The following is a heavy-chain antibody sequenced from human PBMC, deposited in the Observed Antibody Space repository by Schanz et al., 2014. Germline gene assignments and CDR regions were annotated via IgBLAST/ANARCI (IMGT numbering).Heavy chain of an antibody. V-gene: IGHV3-23*04. CDR2: ISGSGGST. CDR1: GFIFRSFG. D-gene: IGHD1-26*01. J-gene: IGHJ4*02. Sequence: VQLVESGGGVVQPGRSLRLSCATSGFIFRSFGIHWVRQAPSKGLEWVSAISGSGGSTYYADSVKGRFTISRDNSKNTLYLQMNSLRAEDTGLYFCARGGSGSHYRLDYWGQGTLVTVSS. CDR3: ARGGSGSHYRLDY.